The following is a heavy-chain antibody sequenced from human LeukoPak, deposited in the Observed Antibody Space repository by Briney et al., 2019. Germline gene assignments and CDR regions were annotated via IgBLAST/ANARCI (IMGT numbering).Heavy chain of an antibody. CDR1: GYTFTSYD. CDR2: MNPNSGNT. Sequence: ASVKVSCKASGYTFTSYDINWVRQATGQGLEWMGWMNPNSGNTGYAQKFQGRVTMTRNTSISTAYMELSSLRSEDTAVYYCARESKIAVAASDYWGQGTLATVSS. D-gene: IGHD6-19*01. CDR3: ARESKIAVAASDY. J-gene: IGHJ4*02. V-gene: IGHV1-8*01.